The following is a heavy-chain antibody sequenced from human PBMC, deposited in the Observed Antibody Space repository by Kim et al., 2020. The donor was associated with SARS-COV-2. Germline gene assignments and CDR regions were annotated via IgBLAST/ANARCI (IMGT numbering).Heavy chain of an antibody. CDR3: AFLGDYYYGMDV. CDR1: GGSISSSSYY. Sequence: SETLSLTCTVSGGSISSSSYYWGWIRQPPGKGLEWIGSIYYSGSTYYNPSLKSRVTISVDTSKNQFSLKLSSVTAADTAVYYCAFLGDYYYGMDVWGQGT. J-gene: IGHJ6*02. D-gene: IGHD3-10*01. V-gene: IGHV4-39*01. CDR2: IYYSGST.